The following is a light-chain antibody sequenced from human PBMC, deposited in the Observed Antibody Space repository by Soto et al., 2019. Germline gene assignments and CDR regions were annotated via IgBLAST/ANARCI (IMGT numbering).Light chain of an antibody. V-gene: IGKV3-15*01. CDR2: GAS. CDR3: LQHNNWPRT. Sequence: EIVMTQSPVTLSVSPGERVTLSCRASQSISSNLAWYQHKPGQAPRLLIFGASTRATDVPARFSGSGSGTEFTLTISSLQSEDFAVYYCLQHNNWPRTFGQGTKVEVK. CDR1: QSISSN. J-gene: IGKJ1*01.